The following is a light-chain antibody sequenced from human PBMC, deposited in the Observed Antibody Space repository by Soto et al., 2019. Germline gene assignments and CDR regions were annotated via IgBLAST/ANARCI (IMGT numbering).Light chain of an antibody. CDR3: QQYGGSPPYT. J-gene: IGKJ2*01. Sequence: EIVLTQSPGTLSLSPGERATLSCRASQSVSSIYLAWYQQKPGQAPRLLIYRASSRATGIPDRFSGSGSGTDVTLTISRLEPEDFAVYYWQQYGGSPPYTFGQGTKLEIK. CDR1: QSVSSIY. CDR2: RAS. V-gene: IGKV3-20*01.